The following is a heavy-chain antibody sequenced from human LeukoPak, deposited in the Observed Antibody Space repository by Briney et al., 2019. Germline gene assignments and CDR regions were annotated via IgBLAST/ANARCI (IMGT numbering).Heavy chain of an antibody. D-gene: IGHD2-15*01. CDR3: TRRVSAPRWFDP. Sequence: GGSLRLSCAASGFTFSSYGMHWVRQAPGKGLEWVAGISYDGSNKYYADSVKGRFTISRDNSKNTLYLQMNSLRVEDTAVYYCTRRVSAPRWFDPWGQGTLVTVSS. CDR1: GFTFSSYG. J-gene: IGHJ5*02. V-gene: IGHV3-30*03. CDR2: ISYDGSNK.